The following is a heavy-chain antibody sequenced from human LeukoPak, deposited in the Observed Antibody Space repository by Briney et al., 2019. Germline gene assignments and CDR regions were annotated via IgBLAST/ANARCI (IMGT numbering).Heavy chain of an antibody. J-gene: IGHJ4*02. Sequence: SETLSLTCTVSGGSISNFYWTWIRQPAGKGLEWIGRIYTSGSSNYNPSLKSRVTMSVATSKNQFSLKLSSVTAADTAVYYCARGHNYWDYFDYWGQGTLVTVSS. V-gene: IGHV4-4*07. CDR3: ARGHNYWDYFDY. D-gene: IGHD4-11*01. CDR1: GGSISNFY. CDR2: IYTSGSS.